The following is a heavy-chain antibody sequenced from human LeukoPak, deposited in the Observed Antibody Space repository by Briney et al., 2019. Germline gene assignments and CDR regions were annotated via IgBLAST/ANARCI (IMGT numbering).Heavy chain of an antibody. Sequence: GGSLTLSCGASGFTFSTCAMNWVRQAPGKGLEWVSRISGSGGNTYYADSVKGRFTISRDNSKNTLYLQMNSLRAEDTAVYYCAKDLNYDFWSGYYGYFDYWGQGTLVTVSS. CDR3: AKDLNYDFWSGYYGYFDY. CDR2: ISGSGGNT. V-gene: IGHV3-23*01. CDR1: GFTFSTCA. D-gene: IGHD3-3*01. J-gene: IGHJ4*02.